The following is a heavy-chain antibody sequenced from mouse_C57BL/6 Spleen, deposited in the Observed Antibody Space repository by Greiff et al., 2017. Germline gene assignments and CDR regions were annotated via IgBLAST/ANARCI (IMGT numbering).Heavy chain of an antibody. CDR2: IHPNSGST. CDR1: GYTFTSYW. J-gene: IGHJ2*01. V-gene: IGHV1-64*01. D-gene: IGHD2-5*01. CDR3: ARRGAYSNSFDY. Sequence: QVQLQQSGAELVKPGASVKLSCKASGYTFTSYWMHWVKQRPGQGLEWIGMIHPNSGSTNYNEKFKSKATLTVDKSSSTAYMQLSSLTSEDSAVYYCARRGAYSNSFDYWGQGTTLTVSS.